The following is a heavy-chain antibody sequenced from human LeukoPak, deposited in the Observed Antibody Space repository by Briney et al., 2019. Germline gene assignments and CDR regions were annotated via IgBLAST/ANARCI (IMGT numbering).Heavy chain of an antibody. CDR1: GFTVSSNY. D-gene: IGHD6-19*01. CDR3: ARDSSAVAGHFDY. CDR2: IYSGGST. J-gene: IGHJ4*02. Sequence: TGGSLRLSCAASGFTVSSNYMSWVRQAPGKGLEWVSVIYSGGSTYYADSVKGRFTISRDNSKNTLYLQMNSLRAEDTAVYYCARDSSAVAGHFDYWGQGTLVTVSS. V-gene: IGHV3-53*01.